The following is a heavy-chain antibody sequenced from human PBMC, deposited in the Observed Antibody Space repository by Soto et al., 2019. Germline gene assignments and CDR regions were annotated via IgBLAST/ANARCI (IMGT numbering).Heavy chain of an antibody. D-gene: IGHD3-10*01. CDR1: GFTFSDYY. J-gene: IGHJ3*02. CDR3: ARPPMVRGVITAFGI. CDR2: ISSSGSTI. Sequence: PGGSLRLSCAASGFTFSDYYMSWIRQAPGKGLEWVSYISSSGSTIYYADSVKGRFTISRDNAKNSLYLHMNSLRAEDTAVYYCARPPMVRGVITAFGIWGQGTMVTVSS. V-gene: IGHV3-11*01.